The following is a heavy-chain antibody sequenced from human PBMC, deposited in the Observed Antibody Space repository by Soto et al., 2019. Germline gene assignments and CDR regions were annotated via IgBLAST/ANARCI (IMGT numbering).Heavy chain of an antibody. Sequence: QVQLVQSGAEVKKPGASVKVSCRASGDSFTSYGISWVRQAPGQGLEWMGWISGYNGNTNYAQKLKGRVTMTTDTSTSTAYMELRSLRSADTAVYYCARDGEVFWSGYKYYYGMDVWGQGTTVTVSS. V-gene: IGHV1-18*01. CDR1: GDSFTSYG. D-gene: IGHD3-3*01. CDR3: ARDGEVFWSGYKYYYGMDV. CDR2: ISGYNGNT. J-gene: IGHJ6*02.